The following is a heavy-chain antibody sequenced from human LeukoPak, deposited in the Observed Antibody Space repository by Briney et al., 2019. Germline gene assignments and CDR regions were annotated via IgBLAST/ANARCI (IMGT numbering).Heavy chain of an antibody. J-gene: IGHJ6*03. CDR1: GYTFNSDD. CDR3: ARDYYDSSGYRPGGHGPGPWKDYYYYYMDV. Sequence: ASVKVSCKASGYTFNSDDINWVRQATGQGLEWMGWMNPNSGNTGYAQKFQGRVTITRNTSISTVYMELSSLRSKDTAVYYCARDYYDSSGYRPGGHGPGPWKDYYYYYMDVWGKGTTVTVSS. D-gene: IGHD3-22*01. V-gene: IGHV1-8*03. CDR2: MNPNSGNT.